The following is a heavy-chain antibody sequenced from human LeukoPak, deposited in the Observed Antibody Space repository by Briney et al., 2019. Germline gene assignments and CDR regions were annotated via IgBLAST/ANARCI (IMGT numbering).Heavy chain of an antibody. V-gene: IGHV4-34*01. CDR2: TNHRGST. Sequence: SETLSLTCGVYGGSCSGYYWSWIRQPPGKVLEWIGETNHRGSTNYNPSLKSRVTTSVDTSKNQFSLKLRSVTAADTAVYYCARVPNYYGSGSYRKGRWFDSWGQGTLVTVSS. CDR3: ARVPNYYGSGSYRKGRWFDS. CDR1: GGSCSGYY. D-gene: IGHD3-10*01. J-gene: IGHJ5*01.